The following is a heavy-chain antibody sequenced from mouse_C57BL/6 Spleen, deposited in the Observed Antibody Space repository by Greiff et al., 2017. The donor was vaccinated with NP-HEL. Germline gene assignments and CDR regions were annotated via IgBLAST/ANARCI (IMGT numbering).Heavy chain of an antibody. CDR1: GYTFTSYW. V-gene: IGHV1-55*01. J-gene: IGHJ2*01. CDR2: IYPGSGST. CDR3: AREGGMITTYFDY. Sequence: VQLQQSGAELVKPGASVKMSCKASGYTFTSYWITWVKQRPGQGLEWIGDIYPGSGSTNYNEKFKSKATLTVDTSSSTAYMQLSSLTSEDSAVYYCAREGGMITTYFDYWGQGTTLTVSS. D-gene: IGHD2-4*01.